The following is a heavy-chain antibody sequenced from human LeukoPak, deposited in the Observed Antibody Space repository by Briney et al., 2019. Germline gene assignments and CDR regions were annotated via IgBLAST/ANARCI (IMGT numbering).Heavy chain of an antibody. CDR1: GFTFSTYW. J-gene: IGHJ4*02. D-gene: IGHD6-25*01. V-gene: IGHV3-7*01. Sequence: GGSLRLSCAASGFTFSTYWMNWVRQAPGKGLEWVANIKQDGSEKYYVNSVKGRFTISRDNAKDSLWLQMNSLRAEDSAVYFCASGSGWTFNYWGQGTLVTVSS. CDR2: IKQDGSEK. CDR3: ASGSGWTFNY.